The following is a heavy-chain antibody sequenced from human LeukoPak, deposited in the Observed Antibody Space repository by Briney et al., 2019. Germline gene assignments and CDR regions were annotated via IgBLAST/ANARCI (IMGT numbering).Heavy chain of an antibody. J-gene: IGHJ4*02. CDR2: ISYDGSNK. CDR1: GFTFSSYA. D-gene: IGHD5-24*01. Sequence: PGRSLRLSCAASGFTFSSYAMHWVRQAPGKGLEWVAVISYDGSNKYYADSVKGRFTISRGNSKNTLYLQMNSLRAEDTAVYYCATGRDGYNLDYWGQGTLVTVSS. CDR3: ATGRDGYNLDY. V-gene: IGHV3-30-3*01.